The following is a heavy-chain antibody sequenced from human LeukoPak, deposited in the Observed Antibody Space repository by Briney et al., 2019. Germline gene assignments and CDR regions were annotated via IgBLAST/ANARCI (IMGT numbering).Heavy chain of an antibody. Sequence: SETLSLTCTVSGGSISSYYWNWIRQPAGKGLEWIGRIYTSGSTNYNPSLKSRVTMSVDTSKNQFSLKLSSVTAADTAVYYCARVGRWELLDAFDIWGQGTMVTVSS. J-gene: IGHJ3*02. CDR3: ARVGRWELLDAFDI. V-gene: IGHV4-4*07. CDR1: GGSISSYY. D-gene: IGHD1-26*01. CDR2: IYTSGST.